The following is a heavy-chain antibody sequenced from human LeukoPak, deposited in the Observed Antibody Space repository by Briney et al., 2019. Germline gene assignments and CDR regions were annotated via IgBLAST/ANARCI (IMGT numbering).Heavy chain of an antibody. CDR2: IQQDGSEK. V-gene: IGHV3-7*01. CDR3: AKVRGPLNGDSSY. CDR1: GFTFSSYW. Sequence: GGSLRLSCAASGFTFSSYWMSWVRQAPGKGLEWVANIQQDGSEKYYVDSVKGRFTISRDNAKNSLYLQMNSLRAEDTAVYYCAKVRGPLNGDSSYWGQGTLVTVSS. D-gene: IGHD4-17*01. J-gene: IGHJ4*02.